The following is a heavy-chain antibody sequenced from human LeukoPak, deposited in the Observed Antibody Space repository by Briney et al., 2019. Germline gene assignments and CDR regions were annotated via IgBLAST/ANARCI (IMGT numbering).Heavy chain of an antibody. Sequence: ASAKVSCKASGGTFSSYAISWVRQAPGQGLEWMGGIIPIFGTANYAQKFQGRVTITTDESTSTAYMELSSLRSEDTAVYYCASGFGNYYGSGSYSNFDYWGQGTLVTVSS. V-gene: IGHV1-69*05. CDR1: GGTFSSYA. CDR2: IIPIFGTA. D-gene: IGHD3-10*01. J-gene: IGHJ4*02. CDR3: ASGFGNYYGSGSYSNFDY.